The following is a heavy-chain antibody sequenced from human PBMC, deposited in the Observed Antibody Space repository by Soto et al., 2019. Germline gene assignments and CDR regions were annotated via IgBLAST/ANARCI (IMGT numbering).Heavy chain of an antibody. D-gene: IGHD3-9*01. Sequence: SETLSLTCTVSGGSISSSSYYWGWIRQPPGKGLEWIGSIYYSGSTYYNPSLKSRVTISVDTSKNQFSLKLSSVTAADTAVYYCARHVVSTGYYSLPFFDYWGQGTLVTVSS. V-gene: IGHV4-39*01. J-gene: IGHJ4*02. CDR1: GGSISSSSYY. CDR3: ARHVVSTGYYSLPFFDY. CDR2: IYYSGST.